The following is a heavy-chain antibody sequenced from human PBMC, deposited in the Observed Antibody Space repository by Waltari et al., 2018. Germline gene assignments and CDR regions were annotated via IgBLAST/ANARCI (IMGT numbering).Heavy chain of an antibody. Sequence: VQLVESGGGVVQPGRSLRLPCAASEFTFSSYAMNWVRQAPGKGLEWVAVISYNERNIYYVDSVKGRFTISRDNSKKTLYLQMNSLRPEDTAVYYCARDYCDRTYCHGMDVWGQGTTVTVSS. V-gene: IGHV3-30*04. CDR3: ARDYCDRTYCHGMDV. J-gene: IGHJ6*02. CDR1: EFTFSSYA. CDR2: ISYNERNI. D-gene: IGHD2-21*01.